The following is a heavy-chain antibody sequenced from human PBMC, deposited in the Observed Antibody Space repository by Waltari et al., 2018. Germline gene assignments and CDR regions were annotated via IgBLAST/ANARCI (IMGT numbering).Heavy chain of an antibody. D-gene: IGHD3-22*01. Sequence: FTSYDINWVRQATGQGLEWMGWMNPNSGNTGYAQKFQGRVTMTRNTSISTAYMELSSLRSEDTAVYYCARGHYYDSSGYLPIYYYGMDVWGQGTTVTVSS. CDR2: MNPNSGNT. V-gene: IGHV1-8*02. CDR3: ARGHYYDSSGYLPIYYYGMDV. J-gene: IGHJ6*02. CDR1: FTSYD.